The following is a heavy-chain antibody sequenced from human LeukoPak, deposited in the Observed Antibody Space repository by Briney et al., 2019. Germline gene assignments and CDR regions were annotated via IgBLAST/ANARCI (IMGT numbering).Heavy chain of an antibody. Sequence: GKSLRLSCAASGFTFSSYGMHWVRQAPGKGLEWVAVISYDGSNKYYADYVKGRFTISRDNSKSTLYLQMNSLRTEDTAVYYCAKDRDKFWSGSQVWGQGTLVTVSS. CDR2: ISYDGSNK. J-gene: IGHJ4*02. D-gene: IGHD3-3*01. CDR1: GFTFSSYG. CDR3: AKDRDKFWSGSQV. V-gene: IGHV3-30*18.